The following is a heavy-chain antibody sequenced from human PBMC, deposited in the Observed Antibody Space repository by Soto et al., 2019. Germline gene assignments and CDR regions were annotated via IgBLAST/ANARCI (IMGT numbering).Heavy chain of an antibody. J-gene: IGHJ6*02. Sequence: ASVKVSCKASGYTFTGYYMHWVRQAPGQGLEWMGWINPNSGGTNYAQKFQGWVTMTRDTSISTAYMELSRLRSDDTAVYYCARGLEMASQYYYYGMDVWGQGTTVTVSS. CDR3: ARGLEMASQYYYYGMDV. CDR2: INPNSGGT. D-gene: IGHD3-3*01. V-gene: IGHV1-2*04. CDR1: GYTFTGYY.